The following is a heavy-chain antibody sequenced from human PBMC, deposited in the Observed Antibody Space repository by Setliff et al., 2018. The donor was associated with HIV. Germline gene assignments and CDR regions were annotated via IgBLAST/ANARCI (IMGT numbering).Heavy chain of an antibody. CDR1: GFTFSSYW. D-gene: IGHD6-13*01. CDR2: IKQDGSEK. J-gene: IGHJ4*02. CDR3: AKDRYSSTWTEGFDY. Sequence: GGSLRLSCAASGFTFSSYWMNWVRQAPGKGLEWVANIKQDGSEKYYVDSVKGRFTISRDNAKNSLYLQMNSLRAEDTAVYYCAKDRYSSTWTEGFDYWGQGTLVTVSS. V-gene: IGHV3-7*03.